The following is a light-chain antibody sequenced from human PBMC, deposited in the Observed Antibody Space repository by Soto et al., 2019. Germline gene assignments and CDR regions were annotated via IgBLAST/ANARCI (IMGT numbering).Light chain of an antibody. Sequence: DIQMTQSPSSLSASIGDRVTITCRASQRIDSYLSWYQHKPGKAPKLLIYAASTWESGVPSRFSGSGSGTDFTLTISSLQSEDSATYYCQQSYTTPRTFGLGTRVEIK. CDR1: QRIDSY. CDR2: AAS. V-gene: IGKV1-39*01. J-gene: IGKJ1*01. CDR3: QQSYTTPRT.